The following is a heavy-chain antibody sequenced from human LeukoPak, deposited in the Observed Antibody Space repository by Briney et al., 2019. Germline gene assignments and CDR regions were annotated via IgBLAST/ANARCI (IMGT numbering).Heavy chain of an antibody. V-gene: IGHV3-21*01. J-gene: IGHJ4*02. Sequence: AGGSLRLSCAASGFTFRNYGMHWVRQAPGKGLEWVSSISSSDDYIYYADSVKGRFTISRNNAKNSLYLQMNSLRAEDTAVYYCARDRSGYDQNQYFDYWGQGTLVTVSS. CDR2: ISSSDDYI. D-gene: IGHD5-12*01. CDR3: ARDRSGYDQNQYFDY. CDR1: GFTFRNYG.